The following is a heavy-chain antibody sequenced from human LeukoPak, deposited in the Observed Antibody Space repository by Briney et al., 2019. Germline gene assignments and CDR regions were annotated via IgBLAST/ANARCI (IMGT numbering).Heavy chain of an antibody. J-gene: IGHJ4*02. CDR1: GGSISSNSYH. Sequence: SETLSLTCTVSGGSISSNSYHWVWIRQTPGKGLEWIGGISYSGTTYYNSSLKSRVTISVDTSKNQFSLKLSSVTAADTAVYYCASRHSNYWGQGTLVTVSS. CDR3: ASRHSNY. D-gene: IGHD5-18*01. CDR2: ISYSGTT. V-gene: IGHV4-39*01.